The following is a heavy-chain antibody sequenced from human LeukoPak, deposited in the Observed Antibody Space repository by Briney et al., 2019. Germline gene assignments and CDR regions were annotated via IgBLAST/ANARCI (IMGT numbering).Heavy chain of an antibody. J-gene: IGHJ4*02. CDR2: IYRSGST. Sequence: SQTLSLTCAVSGGSISSGGYSWSWIRQPPGKGLEWIGYIYRSGSTYYNPSLKSRVTISVDRSKNQFSLKLSSVTAADTAVYYCARGEDYYDSSGYYFDYWGQGTLVTVSS. V-gene: IGHV4-30-2*01. CDR3: ARGEDYYDSSGYYFDY. CDR1: GGSISSGGYS. D-gene: IGHD3-22*01.